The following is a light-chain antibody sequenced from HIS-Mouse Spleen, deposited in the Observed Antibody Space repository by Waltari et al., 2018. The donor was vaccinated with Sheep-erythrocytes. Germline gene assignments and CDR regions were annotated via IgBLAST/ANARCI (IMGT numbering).Light chain of an antibody. CDR3: CSYAGSSTPWV. CDR2: DVS. CDR1: SSAVGGYNY. V-gene: IGLV2-11*01. J-gene: IGLJ3*02. Sequence: QSALTQPRSVSGSPGQSVTISCPGHSSAVGGYNYVSWYQQHPGKAPKLMIYDVSKRPSGVPDRFSGSKSGNTASLTISGLQAEDEADYYCCSYAGSSTPWVFGGGTKLTVL.